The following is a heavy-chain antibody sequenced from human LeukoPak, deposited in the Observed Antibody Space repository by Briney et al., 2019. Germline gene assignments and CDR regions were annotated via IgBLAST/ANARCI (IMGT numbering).Heavy chain of an antibody. V-gene: IGHV1-2*02. Sequence: ASVKVSCKASGYTFTSYGISWVRQAPGQGLEWMGWINPNSGGTNYAQNFQGRVTMTRDTSMTTAYMELSRLRSDDTAMYYCARVSSTHHYYMDVWGRGTTVTVS. CDR1: GYTFTSYG. D-gene: IGHD5/OR15-5a*01. J-gene: IGHJ6*03. CDR2: INPNSGGT. CDR3: ARVSSTHHYYMDV.